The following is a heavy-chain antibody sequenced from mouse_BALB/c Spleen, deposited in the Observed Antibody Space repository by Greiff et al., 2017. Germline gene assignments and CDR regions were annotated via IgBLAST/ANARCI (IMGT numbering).Heavy chain of an antibody. V-gene: IGHV1S137*01. J-gene: IGHJ2*01. CDR3: ARGGYDGYFDY. CDR2: ISTYYGDA. D-gene: IGHD2-14*01. Sequence: QVQLQQSGAELVRPGVSVKISCKGSGYTFTDYAMHWVKQSHAKSLEWIGVISTYYGDASYNQKFKGKATMTVDKSSSTAYMELARLTSEDSAIYYCARGGYDGYFDYWGQGTTLTVSS. CDR1: GYTFTDYA.